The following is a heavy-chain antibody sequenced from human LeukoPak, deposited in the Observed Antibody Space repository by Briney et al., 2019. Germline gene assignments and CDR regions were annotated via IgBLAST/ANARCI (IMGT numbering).Heavy chain of an antibody. D-gene: IGHD5-24*01. CDR2: ISSSGSTI. J-gene: IGHJ3*02. V-gene: IGHV3-48*03. CDR3: ARGRDRNAFDI. Sequence: PGGSLRLSCAASGFTFSSYEMNWVRQAPGKGLEWVSYISSSGSTIYYADSVKGRFTISRDNAKNSLYLQMNSLRAEDTAVYYCARGRDRNAFDIWGQGTMVTVSS. CDR1: GFTFSSYE.